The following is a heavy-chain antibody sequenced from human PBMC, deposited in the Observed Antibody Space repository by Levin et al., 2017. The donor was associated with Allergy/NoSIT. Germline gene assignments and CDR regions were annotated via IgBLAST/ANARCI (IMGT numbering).Heavy chain of an antibody. D-gene: IGHD2-2*02. Sequence: HSGGSLRLSCVVSGFASATYWMNWVRQAPGKGLEWVANIKEDGSEKYYVDSVKGRFTISRDNAKNSLYLQMNSLRAEDTAVYYCARSSSITCYTRGKYYYCAVDGWGQGTTVTVSS. CDR3: ARSSSITCYTRGKYYYCAVDG. CDR1: GFASATYW. J-gene: IGHJ6*02. CDR2: IKEDGSEK. V-gene: IGHV3-7*01.